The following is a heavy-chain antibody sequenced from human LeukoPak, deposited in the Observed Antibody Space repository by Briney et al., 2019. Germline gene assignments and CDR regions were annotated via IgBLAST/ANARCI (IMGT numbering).Heavy chain of an antibody. CDR2: IYYSGST. Sequence: PSETLSLTCTVSGGSISSGGYSWSWIRQHPGKGLEWIGYIYYSGSTYYNPSLKSRVTISVDTSKNQFSLKLSSVTAADTAVYYCASTNNSTRYFDYWGQGTLVTVSS. CDR3: ASTNNSTRYFDY. V-gene: IGHV4-31*03. D-gene: IGHD4-17*01. CDR1: GGSISSGGYS. J-gene: IGHJ4*02.